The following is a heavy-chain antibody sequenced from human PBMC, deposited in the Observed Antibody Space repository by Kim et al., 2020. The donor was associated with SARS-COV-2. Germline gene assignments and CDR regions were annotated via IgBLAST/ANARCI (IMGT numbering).Heavy chain of an antibody. CDR1: GFTFSSYG. V-gene: IGHV3-30*18. Sequence: GGSLRLSCAASGFTFSSYGMHWVRQAPGKGLEWVAVISYDGSNKYYADSVKGRFTISRDNSKNTLYLQMNSLRAEDTAVDYCAKDNYCSGGSCYLADYY. D-gene: IGHD2-15*01. J-gene: IGHJ6*01. CDR3: AKDNYCSGGSCYLADYY. CDR2: ISYDGSNK.